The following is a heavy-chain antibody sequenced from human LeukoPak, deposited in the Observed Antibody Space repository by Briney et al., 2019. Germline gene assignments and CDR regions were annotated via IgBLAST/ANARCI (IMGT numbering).Heavy chain of an antibody. CDR2: IYYSGST. CDR3: ARDSGYSSSWYYVY. D-gene: IGHD6-13*01. V-gene: IGHV4-39*07. CDR1: GGSISSSSYY. Sequence: PETLSLTCTVSGGSISSSSYYWGWIRQPPGKGLEWIGSIYYSGSTYYNPSLKSRVTISVDTSKNQFSLKLSSVTAADTAVYYCARDSGYSSSWYYVYWGQGTLVTVSS. J-gene: IGHJ4*02.